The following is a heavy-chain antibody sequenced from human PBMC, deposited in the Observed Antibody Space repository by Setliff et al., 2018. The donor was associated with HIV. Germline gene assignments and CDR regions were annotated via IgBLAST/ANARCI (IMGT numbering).Heavy chain of an antibody. Sequence: ASVKVSCKASGYSFSDYYIHWVRQAPGHGFQWMGWISPKYGGTNYAQNFQGRVTMTRDTSISAAYMELRSLISDDTAVYYCAREGLWFGDRGYYMDVWGTGTAVTVSS. D-gene: IGHD3-10*01. CDR3: AREGLWFGDRGYYMDV. V-gene: IGHV1-2*02. CDR1: GYSFSDYY. CDR2: ISPKYGGT. J-gene: IGHJ6*03.